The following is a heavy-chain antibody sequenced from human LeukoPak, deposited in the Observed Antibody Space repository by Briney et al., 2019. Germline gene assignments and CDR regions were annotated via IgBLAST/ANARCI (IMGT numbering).Heavy chain of an antibody. J-gene: IGHJ4*02. CDR1: GITFSSYG. CDR3: VKGPLVRLDY. CDR2: ISSTGGTT. V-gene: IGHV3-23*01. D-gene: IGHD6-13*01. Sequence: QPGGTLRLSCAASGITFSSYGMSWVRQAPGKGLEWVSSISSTGGTTYYADSVKGRFTISRDNSKNTLFLQMNSLRVEDTAVYYCVKGPLVRLDYWGQGTLVTVSS.